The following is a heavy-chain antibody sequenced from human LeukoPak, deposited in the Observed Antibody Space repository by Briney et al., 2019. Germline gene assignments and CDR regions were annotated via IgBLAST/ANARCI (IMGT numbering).Heavy chain of an antibody. D-gene: IGHD1-14*01. V-gene: IGHV3-53*01. Sequence: GGSLRLSCAASGFTVSSNYMSWVRQAPGKGLEWVSVIYSGGSTYYADSVKGRFTISRDNSKNTLYLQMNSLRAEDTAVYYCARARKYGGRYYFDYWGQGTLVTVSS. CDR1: GFTVSSNY. CDR3: ARARKYGGRYYFDY. CDR2: IYSGGST. J-gene: IGHJ4*02.